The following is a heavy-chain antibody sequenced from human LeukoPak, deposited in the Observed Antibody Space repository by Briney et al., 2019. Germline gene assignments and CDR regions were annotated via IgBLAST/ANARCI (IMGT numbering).Heavy chain of an antibody. Sequence: GESLKISCKGSGYIFTNYWIVWVRQMPGRGLEWIGIVYPGDSDARYSPSFQGQVTISADKSISTAYLQWSSLKASDTAMYYCARAPSGYCSSTNCRDWLDPWGQGTLVTVSS. J-gene: IGHJ5*02. V-gene: IGHV5-51*01. CDR1: GYIFTNYW. CDR3: ARAPSGYCSSTNCRDWLDP. D-gene: IGHD2-2*01. CDR2: VYPGDSDA.